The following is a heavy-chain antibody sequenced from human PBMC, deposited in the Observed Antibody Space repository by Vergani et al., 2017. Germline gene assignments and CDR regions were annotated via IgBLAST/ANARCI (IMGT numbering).Heavy chain of an antibody. D-gene: IGHD3-16*02. J-gene: IGHJ4*02. CDR1: GGSFSDYS. CDR2: VNHGGST. Sequence: QVQLQEWGAGLLKTSETLTLTCGVSGGSFSDYSWSWIRQAPGMGLEWIGEVNHGGSTNYNPSLKSRVSISVDTSKNQFSLQLTSVTAADSALYFCASIXRAPARRNPPPDYWGQGILVTVSS. V-gene: IGHV4-34*01. CDR3: ASIXRAPARRNPPPDY.